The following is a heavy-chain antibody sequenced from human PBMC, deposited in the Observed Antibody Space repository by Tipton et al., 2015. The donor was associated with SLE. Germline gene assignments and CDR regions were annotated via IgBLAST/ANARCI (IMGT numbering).Heavy chain of an antibody. CDR2: INHIGNT. CDR1: GGSFSGFY. J-gene: IGHJ4*02. Sequence: TLSLTCAVYGGSFSGFYWSWIRQPPGKGLEWIGEINHIGNTHYNPSLKSRITISVDTSKNQFSLNLSSVAVADTAVYYCARGRGRITIFGVVAYDSWGQGTLVTVSS. D-gene: IGHD3-3*01. CDR3: ARGRGRITIFGVVAYDS. V-gene: IGHV4-34*01.